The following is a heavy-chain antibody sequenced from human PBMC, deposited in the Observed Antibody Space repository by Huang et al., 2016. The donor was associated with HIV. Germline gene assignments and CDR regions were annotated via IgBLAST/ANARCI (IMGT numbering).Heavy chain of an antibody. CDR3: ARRGFNTGSSPDS. J-gene: IGHJ4*02. V-gene: IGHV5-51*01. D-gene: IGHD1-26*01. CDR2: SYPGDSDA. Sequence: EVQLVQSGPEVQKPGESLKLSCRVTGYSFTNYWSGWGRTRPGIGLKWRAISYPGDSDAAYNPSFRGQGTSSADKSINAAHLQWDSLKTSDSAIYYCARRGFNTGSSPDSWGQGTLVTVSS. CDR1: GYSFTNYW.